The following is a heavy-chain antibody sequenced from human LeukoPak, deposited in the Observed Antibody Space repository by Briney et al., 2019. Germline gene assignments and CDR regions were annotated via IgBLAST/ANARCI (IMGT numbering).Heavy chain of an antibody. CDR3: AKDYREYQPEENWFDP. D-gene: IGHD2-2*01. CDR1: GFTFIRYG. V-gene: IGHV3-23*01. J-gene: IGHJ5*02. CDR2: ISGSGGST. Sequence: GGSLRLSCAASGFTFIRYGMSWVRQAPGKGLEWVSAISGSGGSTYYADSVKGRFTISRDNSKNTLYLQMNSLRAEDTAVYYRAKDYREYQPEENWFDPWGQGTLVTVSS.